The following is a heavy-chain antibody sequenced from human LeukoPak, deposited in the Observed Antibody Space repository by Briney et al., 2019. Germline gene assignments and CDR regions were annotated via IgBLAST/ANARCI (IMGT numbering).Heavy chain of an antibody. D-gene: IGHD1-26*01. CDR3: ARVISWELLWVDSPYYYMDV. V-gene: IGHV3-20*04. Sequence: GSLRLSCAASGFTFSSYWMSWVRQAPGKGLEWVSGINWNGGSTGYADSVKGRFTISRDNAKNSLYLQMNSLRAEDTALYYCARVISWELLWVDSPYYYMDVWGKGTTVTVSS. CDR2: INWNGGST. J-gene: IGHJ6*03. CDR1: GFTFSSYW.